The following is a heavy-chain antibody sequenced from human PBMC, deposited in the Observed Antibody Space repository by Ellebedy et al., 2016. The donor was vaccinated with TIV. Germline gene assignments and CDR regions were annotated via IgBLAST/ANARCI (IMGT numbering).Heavy chain of an antibody. D-gene: IGHD4-17*01. Sequence: PGGSLRLSCAASGFSFRSYWMSRVRQAPGKGLEWVANIYQDGSDQYYVDSVKGRFTISRDNAKNSLFLQMNSLRAEDTAVYYCARRASYGDYAVQVNPWFDPWGQGTLVTVSS. CDR1: GFSFRSYW. CDR2: IYQDGSDQ. V-gene: IGHV3-7*01. J-gene: IGHJ5*02. CDR3: ARRASYGDYAVQVNPWFDP.